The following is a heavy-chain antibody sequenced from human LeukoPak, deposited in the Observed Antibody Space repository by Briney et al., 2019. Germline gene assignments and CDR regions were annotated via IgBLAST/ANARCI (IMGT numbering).Heavy chain of an antibody. CDR2: ISYDGSNK. V-gene: IGHV3-30-3*01. J-gene: IGHJ4*02. D-gene: IGHD6-19*01. Sequence: GGSLRLSCAASGFTFSSYAMHWVRQAPGKGLEWVAVISYDGSNKYYADSVKGRFTISRDNSKNTLYLQVNSLRAEDTAVYYCARDFGSGWYVTATNYFDYWGQGTLVTVSS. CDR1: GFTFSSYA. CDR3: ARDFGSGWYVTATNYFDY.